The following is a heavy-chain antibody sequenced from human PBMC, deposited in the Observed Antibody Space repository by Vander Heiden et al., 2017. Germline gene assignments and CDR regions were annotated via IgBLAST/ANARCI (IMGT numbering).Heavy chain of an antibody. CDR1: GFTFSSYA. CDR3: ARDRGSSGYSDY. J-gene: IGHJ4*02. CDR2: ISYDGSNK. V-gene: IGHV3-30*04. Sequence: QVQLVESGGGVVQPGRSLRLSCAASGFTFSSYAMHWVRQAPGKGLEWVAVISYDGSNKYYADSVKGRFTISRDNSKNTLYLQMNSLRAEDTAVYYCARDRGSSGYSDYWCQGTLVTVSS. D-gene: IGHD3-22*01.